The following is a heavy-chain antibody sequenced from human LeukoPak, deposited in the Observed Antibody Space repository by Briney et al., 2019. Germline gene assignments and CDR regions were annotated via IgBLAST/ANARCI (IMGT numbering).Heavy chain of an antibody. CDR2: IYYSGST. CDR1: GGSLSSYY. CDR3: ARVATPYYYDSSGYYPTRYYYYYMDV. D-gene: IGHD3-22*01. J-gene: IGHJ6*03. Sequence: PSETLFLTSTVSGGSLSSYYWSWIRQPPGKGLEWMGYIYYSGSTNYNPSLKSRVTISVDTSKDQVYLKLSSLTAADTAVYYCARVATPYYYDSSGYYPTRYYYYYMDVWGKGSTVTISS. V-gene: IGHV4-59*01.